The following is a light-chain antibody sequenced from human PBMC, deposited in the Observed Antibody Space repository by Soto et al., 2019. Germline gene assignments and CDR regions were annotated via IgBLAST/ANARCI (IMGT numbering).Light chain of an antibody. CDR2: DIS. V-gene: IGKV3-15*01. CDR3: QQYNNWPS. J-gene: IGKJ5*01. CDR1: QTVSRN. Sequence: VVNQSPATLSVYKGERATLSCRASQTVSRNLAWYQQRPGQAPRLLIYDISNRAAGVPARFSGSGSETEFTLTIRSLQSEDFAVYFCQQYNNWPSFGQGTRLEIK.